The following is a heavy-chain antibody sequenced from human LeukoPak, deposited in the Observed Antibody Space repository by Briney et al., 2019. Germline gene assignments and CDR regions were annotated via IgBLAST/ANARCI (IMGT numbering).Heavy chain of an antibody. Sequence: PGGSLRLSCAASGFTFSSYAMSWVRQAPGKGLEWVSAISGSGGSTYYADSVKGRFTISRDNSKNTLYLQMNSLRAEDTAVYYCTRAPAPICSGGSCLNVDYWGQGTLVTVSS. CDR3: TRAPAPICSGGSCLNVDY. J-gene: IGHJ4*02. V-gene: IGHV3-23*01. D-gene: IGHD2-15*01. CDR2: ISGSGGST. CDR1: GFTFSSYA.